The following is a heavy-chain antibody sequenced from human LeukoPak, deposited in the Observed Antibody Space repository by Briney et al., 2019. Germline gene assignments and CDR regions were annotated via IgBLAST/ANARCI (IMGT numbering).Heavy chain of an antibody. J-gene: IGHJ4*02. CDR3: ARDRGITFGGVIGTYEYFDY. D-gene: IGHD3-16*02. CDR1: GFTVSSNY. CDR2: IYSGGST. V-gene: IGHV3-66*01. Sequence: PGGSLRLSCAASGFTVSSNYMSWVRQAPGKGLEWVSVIYSGGSTYYADSVKGRFTISRDNSKNTLYLQMNSLRAEDTAVYYCARDRGITFGGVIGTYEYFDYWGQGTLVTVSS.